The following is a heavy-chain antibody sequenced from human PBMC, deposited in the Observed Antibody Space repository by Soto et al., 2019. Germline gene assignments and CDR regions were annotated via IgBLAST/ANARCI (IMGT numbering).Heavy chain of an antibody. D-gene: IGHD6-13*01. CDR1: GYTFTSYE. J-gene: IGHJ6*02. CDR2: MNPHSGNK. Sequence: QVQLVQSEDEVKKPGASVKVSCKASGYTFTSYEINWVRQATGQGLEWMGWMNPHSGNKGYAQKFQGRVSMTRNTAISTAYMELSSLRSEDTAVYYCARDAATGDYHGMDVWGQGTTVIVSS. V-gene: IGHV1-8*02. CDR3: ARDAATGDYHGMDV.